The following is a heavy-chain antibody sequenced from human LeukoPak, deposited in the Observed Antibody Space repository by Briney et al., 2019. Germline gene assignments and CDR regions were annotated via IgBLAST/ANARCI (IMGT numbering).Heavy chain of an antibody. CDR2: ISGGGSGT. V-gene: IGHV3-23*01. D-gene: IGHD5/OR15-5a*01. Sequence: PGGSLRLSCAASGFTFSSYGMHWVRQAPGKGLEWVSAISGGGSGTYYADSVKGRFTISRDNSKNTLYLQMNSLRAEDTAVYYCAKDSRGSSVRVFDYWGQGTLVTVSS. J-gene: IGHJ4*02. CDR3: AKDSRGSSVRVFDY. CDR1: GFTFSSYG.